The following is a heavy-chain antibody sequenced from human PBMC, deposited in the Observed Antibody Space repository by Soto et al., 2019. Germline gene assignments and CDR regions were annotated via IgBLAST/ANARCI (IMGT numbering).Heavy chain of an antibody. D-gene: IGHD3-10*01. V-gene: IGHV4-34*01. CDR2: INHSGST. J-gene: IGHJ4*02. CDR3: ARGLRYYGSGSYWFDY. CDR1: GGSFSGYY. Sequence: SETLSLTCAVYGGSFSGYYWSWIRPPPGKGLEWIGEINHSGSTNYNPSLKSRVTISVDTSKNQFSLKLSPVTAADTAVYYCARGLRYYGSGSYWFDYWGQGTLVTVSS.